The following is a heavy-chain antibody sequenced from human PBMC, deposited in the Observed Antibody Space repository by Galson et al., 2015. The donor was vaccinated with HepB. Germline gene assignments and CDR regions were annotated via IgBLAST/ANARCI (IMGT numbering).Heavy chain of an antibody. CDR3: ARVRAARPWYYYYYMDV. Sequence: SLRLSCAASGFTFSSYAMHWVRQAPGKGLEWVAVISYDGSNKYYADSVKGRFTISRDNSKNSLYLQMNSLRAEDTAVYYCARVRAARPWYYYYYMDVWGKGTTVTVSS. D-gene: IGHD6-6*01. CDR2: ISYDGSNK. V-gene: IGHV3-30-3*01. CDR1: GFTFSSYA. J-gene: IGHJ6*03.